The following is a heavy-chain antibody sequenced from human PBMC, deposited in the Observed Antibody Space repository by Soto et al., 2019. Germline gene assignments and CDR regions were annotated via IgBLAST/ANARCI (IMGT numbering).Heavy chain of an antibody. CDR1: GDYITTSY. CDR3: ARDQNGSGNHYTRYFDY. V-gene: IGHV4-59*12. D-gene: IGHD3-10*01. J-gene: IGHJ4*02. CDR2: VYHSRGS. Sequence: SETLSLTCTVSGDYITTSYCTWIRQPPGKRLEWIGYVYHSRGSNYNPSLKSRVTISVDKSKNQFSLNLSSVTAADTAVYYCARDQNGSGNHYTRYFDYWGQGTLVTVSS.